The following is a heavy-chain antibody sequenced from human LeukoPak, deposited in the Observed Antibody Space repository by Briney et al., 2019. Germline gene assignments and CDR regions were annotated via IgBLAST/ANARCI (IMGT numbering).Heavy chain of an antibody. Sequence: QAGGSLRLSCAASGFTFSSYAMSWVRQAPGKGLEWVSAISGSGGSTYYADSVKGRFTISRDNAKNSLYLQMNSLRAEDTALYYCAKDEGLDYWGQGTLVTVSS. V-gene: IGHV3-23*01. CDR2: ISGSGGST. J-gene: IGHJ4*02. CDR1: GFTFSSYA. CDR3: AKDEGLDY.